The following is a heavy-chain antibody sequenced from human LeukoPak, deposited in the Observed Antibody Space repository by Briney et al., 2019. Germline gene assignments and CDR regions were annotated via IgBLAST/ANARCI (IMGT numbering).Heavy chain of an antibody. CDR2: IIPIFGTA. V-gene: IGHV1-69*06. CDR3: ARTQGGYSGYDSHYYYYYMDV. D-gene: IGHD5-12*01. J-gene: IGHJ6*03. Sequence: GASVKVSCKASGYTFTSYGISWVRQAPGQGLEWMGGIIPIFGTANYAQKFQGRVTITADKSTSTAYMELSSLRSEDTAVYYCARTQGGYSGYDSHYYYYYMDVWGKGTTVTVSS. CDR1: GYTFTSYG.